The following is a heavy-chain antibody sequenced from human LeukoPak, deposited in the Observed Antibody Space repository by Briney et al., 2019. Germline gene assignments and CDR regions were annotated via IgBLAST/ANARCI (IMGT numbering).Heavy chain of an antibody. J-gene: IGHJ4*02. CDR1: GYTLTELS. D-gene: IGHD6-19*01. Sequence: ASVKVSCKVSGYTLTELSMHWVRQAPGNGLEWMGGFDPEDGETIYAQKFQGRVTMTEDTSTDTAYMELSSLRSEDTAVYYCATGGSSGWYSFDYWGQGTLVTVSS. CDR3: ATGGSSGWYSFDY. CDR2: FDPEDGET. V-gene: IGHV1-24*01.